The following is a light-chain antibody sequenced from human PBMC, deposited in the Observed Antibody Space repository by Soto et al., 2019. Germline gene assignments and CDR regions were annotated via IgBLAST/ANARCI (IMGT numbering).Light chain of an antibody. CDR1: QSISSY. CDR2: AAS. J-gene: IGKJ4*01. Sequence: DILVTQCRACRSGYVLDIVTITCRASQSISSYLNWYQQKPGKAPKLLIYAASSLQSGVPSRFSGSGSGTDFTLTISSLQPQDFATYYCQQSYSTPLTFGGGTKVDIK. CDR3: QQSYSTPLT. V-gene: IGKV1-39*01.